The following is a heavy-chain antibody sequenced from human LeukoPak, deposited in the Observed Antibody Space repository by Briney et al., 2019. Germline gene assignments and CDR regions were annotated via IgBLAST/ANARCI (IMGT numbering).Heavy chain of an antibody. CDR3: AKGLVVVAATPLSDY. Sequence: GGSLRLSCAASGFNFSNYAMSWVRQAPGKGLEWVSAISGSGGSTYYADSVKGRFTISRDNSKNTLYLQMNSLRAEDTAVYYCAKGLVVVAATPLSDYWGQGTLVTVSS. V-gene: IGHV3-23*01. J-gene: IGHJ4*02. CDR2: ISGSGGST. D-gene: IGHD2-15*01. CDR1: GFNFSNYA.